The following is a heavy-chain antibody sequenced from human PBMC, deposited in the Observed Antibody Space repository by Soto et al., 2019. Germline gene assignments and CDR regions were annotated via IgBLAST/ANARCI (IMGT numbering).Heavy chain of an antibody. CDR3: ASLSSDLRSGYFAPDDAFDI. D-gene: IGHD3-3*01. Sequence: PSETLSLTCTVSGGSISSGGYYWSWIRQHPGKGLEWIGYIYYSGSTYYNPSLKSRVTISVDTSKNQFSLKLSSVTAADTAVYYCASLSSDLRSGYFAPDDAFDIWGQGPMVTVSS. CDR2: IYYSGST. J-gene: IGHJ3*02. CDR1: GGSISSGGYY. V-gene: IGHV4-31*03.